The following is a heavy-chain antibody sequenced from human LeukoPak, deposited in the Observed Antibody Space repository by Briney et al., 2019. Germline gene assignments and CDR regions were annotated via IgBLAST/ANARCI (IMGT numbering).Heavy chain of an antibody. CDR1: GDSVSNGNYY. J-gene: IGHJ4*02. Sequence: SETLSLTCSVSGDSVSNGNYYWSWLRQPPGKALEWIGYIYYTGKTYYNPSLEGRVTILVDTSRNHFSVKLSSVTAADTAVYYCARSQNYYGSGDYWSQGTLVTVSS. CDR3: ARSQNYYGSGDY. V-gene: IGHV4-61*03. D-gene: IGHD3-10*01. CDR2: IYYTGKT.